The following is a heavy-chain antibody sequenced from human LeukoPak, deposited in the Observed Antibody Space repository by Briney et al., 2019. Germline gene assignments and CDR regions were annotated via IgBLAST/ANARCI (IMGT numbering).Heavy chain of an antibody. CDR3: AKDGTWIQLWLIPVGAFDI. J-gene: IGHJ3*02. CDR1: GFTFSSYA. D-gene: IGHD5-18*01. V-gene: IGHV3-23*01. Sequence: PGGSLRLSCVASGFTFSSYAMSWVRQAPGKGLEWVPAISGSGGSTYYADSVKGRFTISRDNSKNTLYLQMNSLRAEDTAVYYCAKDGTWIQLWLIPVGAFDIWGQGTMVTVSS. CDR2: ISGSGGST.